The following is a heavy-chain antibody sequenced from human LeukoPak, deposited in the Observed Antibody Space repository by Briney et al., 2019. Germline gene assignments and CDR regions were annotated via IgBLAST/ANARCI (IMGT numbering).Heavy chain of an antibody. CDR3: AKDIGHDYGDYGAAFDI. D-gene: IGHD4-17*01. J-gene: IGHJ3*02. CDR2: IKQDGTEK. Sequence: GGSLRLSCTASGFTFTTYWMSWVRHPPGRGLEWVANIKQDGTEKYYVDSVKGRFTISRDNAKNSLYLQMNSLRAEDTALYYCAKDIGHDYGDYGAAFDIWGQGTMVTVSS. CDR1: GFTFTTYW. V-gene: IGHV3-7*03.